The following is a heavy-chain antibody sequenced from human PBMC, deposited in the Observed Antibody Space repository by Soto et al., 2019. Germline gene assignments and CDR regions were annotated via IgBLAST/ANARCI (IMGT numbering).Heavy chain of an antibody. CDR1: GGSISSSSYY. V-gene: IGHV4-39*01. CDR3: ARHRFLEGSGSYSADAFDI. Sequence: QLQLQESGPGLVKPSETLSLTCTVSGGSISSSSYYWGWIRQPPGKGLEWIGSIYYSGSTYYNPSLKSRVTISVDTSKNQFSLTLSSVTAADTAVYYCARHRFLEGSGSYSADAFDIWGQGTMVTVSS. J-gene: IGHJ3*02. CDR2: IYYSGST. D-gene: IGHD3-10*01.